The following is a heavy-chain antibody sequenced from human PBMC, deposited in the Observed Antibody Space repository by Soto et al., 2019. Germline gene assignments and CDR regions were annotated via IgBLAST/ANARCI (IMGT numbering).Heavy chain of an antibody. D-gene: IGHD3-9*01. J-gene: IGHJ5*02. CDR1: GGSVSSDRNY. Sequence: QVQLQESGPGLVKPSETLSLTCSVSGGSVSSDRNYWSWIRQSPGRGLEWIGYVYYSGTTNYNPSLKRRVTITRDTSKNQFSLKMTSVTAADTAVYYCARDQYDILTGYDWFDPWGQGILVTVSS. CDR3: ARDQYDILTGYDWFDP. CDR2: VYYSGTT. V-gene: IGHV4-61*01.